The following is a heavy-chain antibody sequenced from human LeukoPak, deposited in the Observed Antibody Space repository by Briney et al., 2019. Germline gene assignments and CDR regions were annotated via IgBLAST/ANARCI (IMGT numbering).Heavy chain of an antibody. J-gene: IGHJ4*02. CDR1: GYSISSGYY. Sequence: PSETLSLTCTVSGYSISSGYYWGWIRQPPGQGLEWIGGIYHSGSTNYNPSLKSRVTISVDTSKNQFSLKLSSVTAADTAVYYCARRPVGATHPGVYWGQGTLVTVSS. CDR2: IYHSGST. D-gene: IGHD1-26*01. V-gene: IGHV4-38-2*02. CDR3: ARRPVGATHPGVY.